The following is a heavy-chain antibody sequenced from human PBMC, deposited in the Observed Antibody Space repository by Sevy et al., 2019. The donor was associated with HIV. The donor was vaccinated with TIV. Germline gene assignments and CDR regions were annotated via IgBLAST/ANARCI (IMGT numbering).Heavy chain of an antibody. D-gene: IGHD6-13*01. CDR1: GYTFTSYD. V-gene: IGHV1-8*01. CDR3: AREERKAAAGTYYYYGMDV. J-gene: IGHJ6*02. Sequence: ASVKVSCKASGYTFTSYDINWVRQATGQGLEWMGWMNPNSGNTGYAQKFQGRVTMTRNTSICTAYMELSSLRSEDTAVYYCAREERKAAAGTYYYYGMDVWGQGTTVTVSS. CDR2: MNPNSGNT.